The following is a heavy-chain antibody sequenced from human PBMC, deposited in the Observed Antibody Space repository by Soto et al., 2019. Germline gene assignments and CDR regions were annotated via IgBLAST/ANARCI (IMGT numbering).Heavy chain of an antibody. Sequence: GGSLRLSCAASGFAFRNYGMSWVRQAPGRGLEWVGNIKEDGSEKYYVDSVNGRFTVSRDNAKNSLYLQMNSLRAEDTAVYYCARATGADKEDYWGQGTLVTVSS. CDR3: ARATGADKEDY. J-gene: IGHJ4*02. CDR2: IKEDGSEK. D-gene: IGHD3-10*01. V-gene: IGHV3-7*04. CDR1: GFAFRNYG.